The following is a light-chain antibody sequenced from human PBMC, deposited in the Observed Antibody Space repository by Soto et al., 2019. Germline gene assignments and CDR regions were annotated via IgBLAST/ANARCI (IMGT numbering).Light chain of an antibody. CDR1: QSVSSN. J-gene: IGKJ5*01. Sequence: EIVMTQSPATLSVSPGERATLSCRASQSVSSNLAWYQQKPGQAPRLLIYGASTRATGIPARFSGSGSGTEFTLTISSLEPEDFAVYYCQQRSNWPPITFGQGTRLENK. CDR3: QQRSNWPPIT. V-gene: IGKV3-15*01. CDR2: GAS.